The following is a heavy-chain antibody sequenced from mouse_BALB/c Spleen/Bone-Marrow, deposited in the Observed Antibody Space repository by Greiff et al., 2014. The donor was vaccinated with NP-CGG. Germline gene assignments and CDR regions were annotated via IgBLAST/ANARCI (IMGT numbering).Heavy chain of an antibody. CDR2: IDPENGNT. CDR1: GFNIKDYY. Sequence: VQLQQSGAELVRPGALVKLSCKASGFNIKDYYMHWVKQRPEQGLEWIGWIDPENGNTIYDPKFQGKASITADTSSNTAYLKLSSLTSEDAAVYYCAKHYYGTSYVGYFDYWGQGTTLTVSS. J-gene: IGHJ2*01. CDR3: AKHYYGTSYVGYFDY. V-gene: IGHV14-1*02. D-gene: IGHD1-1*01.